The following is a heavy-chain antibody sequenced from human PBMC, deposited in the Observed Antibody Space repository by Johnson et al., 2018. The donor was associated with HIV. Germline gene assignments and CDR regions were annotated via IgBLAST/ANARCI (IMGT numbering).Heavy chain of an antibody. D-gene: IGHD3-16*01. Sequence: QEQLVESGGGLVQPGGSLRLSCAASEFTFSSYAMHWVRQAPGKGLEWVAVISYDGSNKYYADSVKGRFTISRDNSKNTLYLQMNSLRAEDTAVYYCAREEGSGEPPNAFDIWGQGTMVTVSS. J-gene: IGHJ3*02. CDR2: ISYDGSNK. CDR1: EFTFSSYA. CDR3: AREEGSGEPPNAFDI. V-gene: IGHV3-30*04.